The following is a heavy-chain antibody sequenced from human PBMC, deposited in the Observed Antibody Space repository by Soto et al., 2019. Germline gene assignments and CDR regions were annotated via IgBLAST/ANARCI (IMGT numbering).Heavy chain of an antibody. J-gene: IGHJ4*02. CDR2: INHSGST. CDR3: ARGIGWGALDFDY. D-gene: IGHD6-19*01. CDR1: GGSFSGYY. Sequence: SETLSLTCAVYGGSFSGYYWSWIRQPPGKGLEWIGEINHSGSTNYNPSLKSRVTISVDTSKNQFSLKLSSVTAADTAVYYCARGIGWGALDFDYWGQGTLVTVSS. V-gene: IGHV4-34*01.